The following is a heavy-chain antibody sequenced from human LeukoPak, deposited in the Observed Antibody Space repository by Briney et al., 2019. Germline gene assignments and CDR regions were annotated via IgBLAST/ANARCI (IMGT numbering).Heavy chain of an antibody. J-gene: IGHJ1*01. V-gene: IGHV1-18*01. CDR1: GYTFNRYG. Sequence: GSSVKVSCKASGYTFNRYGLSWVRQAPGQGLEWMGFIKTYNGEAKYAQELQGRVTMTTDTSTSTASMELRSLRSDDTAIYYCATTVAGALFSAEYFQYWGQGTLVTVSS. CDR2: IKTYNGEA. CDR3: ATTVAGALFSAEYFQY. D-gene: IGHD6-19*01.